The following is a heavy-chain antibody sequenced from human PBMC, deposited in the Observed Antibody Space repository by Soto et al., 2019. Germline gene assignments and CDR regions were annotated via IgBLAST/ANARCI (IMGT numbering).Heavy chain of an antibody. J-gene: IGHJ6*02. CDR1: GGSISSGGYY. CDR3: ARVRHSDIVVVPAAMDLYYYGMDV. V-gene: IGHV4-31*03. D-gene: IGHD2-2*01. CDR2: IYYSGST. Sequence: SETLSLTCTVSGGSISSGGYYWSWIRQHPGKGLEWIGYIYYSGSTYYNPSLKSRVTISVDTSKNQFSLKLSSVTAADTAVYYCARVRHSDIVVVPAAMDLYYYGMDVWGQGTTVTVSS.